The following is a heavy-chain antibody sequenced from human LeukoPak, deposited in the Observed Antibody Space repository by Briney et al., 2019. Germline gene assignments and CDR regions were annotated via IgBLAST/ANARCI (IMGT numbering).Heavy chain of an antibody. J-gene: IGHJ4*02. CDR3: ARVATIFGVGPKDYFDY. V-gene: IGHV3-7*01. CDR1: GFTFSSYW. Sequence: PGGSLRLSCAASGFTFSSYWMSWVRQAPGKGLEWVANIKQDGSEKYYVDSVKGRFTISRDNAKNSLYLQMNSLRAEDTAVYYCARVATIFGVGPKDYFDYRGQGTLVTVSS. CDR2: IKQDGSEK. D-gene: IGHD3-3*01.